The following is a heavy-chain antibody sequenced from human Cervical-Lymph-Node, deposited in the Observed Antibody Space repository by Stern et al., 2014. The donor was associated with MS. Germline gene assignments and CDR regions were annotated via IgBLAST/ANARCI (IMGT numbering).Heavy chain of an antibody. Sequence: DQLVQSGAEVKRPGESLKISCQASGYTFTSYWIGWVRQMPGKGLEWIAIIFPGGSDIRYSPSFQGQVTISADKSSSTAYLQWNTLKASDTAIYYCARQRYFDYWGQGTLVTVSS. CDR3: ARQRYFDY. CDR1: GYTFTSYW. J-gene: IGHJ4*02. V-gene: IGHV5-51*01. CDR2: IFPGGSDI.